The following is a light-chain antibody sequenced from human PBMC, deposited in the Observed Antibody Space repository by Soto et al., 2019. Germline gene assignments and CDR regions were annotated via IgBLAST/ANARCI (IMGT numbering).Light chain of an antibody. Sequence: EIVLTQSPATLSLSPGERATLSCRASQSISRYLGWYQQKPGQAPRLRFYDASIRAAGIPVRFSGSGSGTDSTLPISSLEPEGLAVYYCQQLSDWPRILGRGTKLEIK. CDR3: QQLSDWPRI. J-gene: IGKJ2*01. CDR2: DAS. V-gene: IGKV3-11*01. CDR1: QSISRY.